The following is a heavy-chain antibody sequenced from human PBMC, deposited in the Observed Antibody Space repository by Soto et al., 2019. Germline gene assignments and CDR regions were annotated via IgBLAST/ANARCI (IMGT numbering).Heavy chain of an antibody. Sequence: PSVPLTVPCTVSGGSVTSDDYYWSRMLPSPGQGLEWIGYISNSGSTGYNPSLKTRLSMSVDRSKNQFTLRLTSVTAADAAVYGCAADSGSTYGYFDCWGQGITVTVSS. CDR2: ISNSGST. J-gene: IGHJ4*01. CDR3: AADSGSTYGYFDC. CDR1: GGSVTSDDYY. V-gene: IGHV4-30-4*01. D-gene: IGHD5-18*01.